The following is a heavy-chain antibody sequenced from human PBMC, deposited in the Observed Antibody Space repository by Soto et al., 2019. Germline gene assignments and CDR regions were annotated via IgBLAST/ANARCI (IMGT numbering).Heavy chain of an antibody. D-gene: IGHD4-17*01. CDR2: IKSKTDGGTT. CDR3: TTARGTYGAEYFQH. J-gene: IGHJ1*01. V-gene: IGHV3-15*01. Sequence: PGGSRRLSCAASGFTFTNAWMSWVRQAPGKGLEWVGRIKSKTDGGTTDYAAPVKGRFTISRDDSKNTLYLQMNSLKTEDTAVYYCTTARGTYGAEYFQHWGQGTLVTVSS. CDR1: GFTFTNAW.